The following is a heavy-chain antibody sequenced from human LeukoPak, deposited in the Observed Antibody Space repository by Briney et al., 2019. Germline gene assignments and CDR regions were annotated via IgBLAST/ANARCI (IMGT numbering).Heavy chain of an antibody. Sequence: PGGSLRLSCAASGFTFSSYVMSWVRQAPGKGLEWVSSISGSGGHTDYADSVKGRLTISRDNSKNTLYLQMNSLRAEDTAVYYCAKDRVVGTTRGAFDIWGQGTMVTVSS. D-gene: IGHD1-26*01. CDR2: ISGSGGHT. V-gene: IGHV3-23*01. J-gene: IGHJ3*02. CDR3: AKDRVVGTTRGAFDI. CDR1: GFTFSSYV.